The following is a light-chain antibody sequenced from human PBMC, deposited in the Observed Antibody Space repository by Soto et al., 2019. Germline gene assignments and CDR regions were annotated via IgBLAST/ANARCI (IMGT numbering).Light chain of an antibody. CDR3: QQYDRSPLT. CDR1: PSVSSRY. J-gene: IGKJ4*01. V-gene: IGKV3-20*01. CDR2: GAS. Sequence: VLTQSPGTLSFSPGERATLSCRASPSVSSRYVAWYQQKPGQAPRLLIYGASNRATGIPDRFSGSESGTDFTLTISGLEPEESAVYYCQQYDRSPLTFGGGIKVEI.